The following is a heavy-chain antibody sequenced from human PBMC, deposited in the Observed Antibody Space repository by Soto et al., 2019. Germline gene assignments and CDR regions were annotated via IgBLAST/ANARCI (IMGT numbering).Heavy chain of an antibody. CDR1: GFMFNAYG. CDR2: ISFDGSNK. CDR3: AKAGTIAGTGTTPRAFDV. J-gene: IGHJ3*01. V-gene: IGHV3-30*18. D-gene: IGHD6-13*01. Sequence: QVQLVESGGGVVQPGRSLRLSCEASGFMFNAYGMHWVRQAPGKGLEWVAVISFDGSNKYYAEYVKGRFTISRDNSKNTVYLEMLSLRPEATAVFYCAKAGTIAGTGTTPRAFDVWGPGTMVTVSS.